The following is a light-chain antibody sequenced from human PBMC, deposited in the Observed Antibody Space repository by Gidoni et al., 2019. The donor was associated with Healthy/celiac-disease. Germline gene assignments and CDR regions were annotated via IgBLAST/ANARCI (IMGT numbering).Light chain of an antibody. Sequence: EIVLTQSPGTLSWSPGERATLSCRASQSVSSSYLAWYQQKPGQAPRLLIYGASSRATGIPDRFLGSGSGTDFTLTISRLEPEDFAVYYCQQSGSSYSFXXXTKLEIK. J-gene: IGKJ2*03. CDR2: GAS. CDR1: QSVSSSY. CDR3: QQSGSSYS. V-gene: IGKV3-20*01.